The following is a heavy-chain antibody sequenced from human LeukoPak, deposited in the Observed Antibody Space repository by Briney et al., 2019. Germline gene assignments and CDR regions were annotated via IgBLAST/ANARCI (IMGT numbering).Heavy chain of an antibody. Sequence: GASVKVSCKASGYTVITYGISWVRQAPGQGLEWVGWVSAYADNTNYVQKLQGRVTMTTDTSTSTAYMELRSLRSDDTAVYYCARDCIGCHGFDYWGQGTLVTVSS. V-gene: IGHV1-18*01. D-gene: IGHD2-15*01. CDR1: GYTVITYG. J-gene: IGHJ4*02. CDR2: VSAYADNT. CDR3: ARDCIGCHGFDY.